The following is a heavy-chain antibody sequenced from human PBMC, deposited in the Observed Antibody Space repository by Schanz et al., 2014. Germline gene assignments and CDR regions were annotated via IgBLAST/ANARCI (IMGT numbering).Heavy chain of an antibody. J-gene: IGHJ4*02. V-gene: IGHV1-18*01. Sequence: QVQLVQSGGEVKKPGASATVSCKASGYTFNNHGISWVRQAPGQGLEWMGGFHHEDGDTVYAQKFQGRLTVTRDTSTSTVNMELSSLRSEDTAVYYCARGGFFDSTSFDSWGQGTLVTVSS. D-gene: IGHD2-2*01. CDR3: ARGGFFDSTSFDS. CDR2: FHHEDGDT. CDR1: GYTFNNHG.